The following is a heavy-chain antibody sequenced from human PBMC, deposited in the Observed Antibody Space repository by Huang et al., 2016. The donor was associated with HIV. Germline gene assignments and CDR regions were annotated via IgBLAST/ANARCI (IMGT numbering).Heavy chain of an antibody. V-gene: IGHV4-34*01. J-gene: IGHJ4*02. D-gene: IGHD3-16*01. CDR1: GGSFSGPN. CDR3: ARGRGDARGFLGLDF. CDR2: INHSGRT. Sequence: QVQLHQWGAGLLKPSETLSLTCAVYGGSFSGPNWTWIRQTPGKGLAWIGEINHSGRTNYSPPRKRRVTISLDTSKNQFSLRLRSVTAADTAVYYCARGRGDARGFLGLDFWGQGTLVTVSS.